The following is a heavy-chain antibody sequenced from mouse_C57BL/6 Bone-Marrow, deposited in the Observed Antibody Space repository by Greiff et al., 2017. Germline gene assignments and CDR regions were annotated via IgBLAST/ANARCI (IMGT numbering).Heavy chain of an antibody. CDR3: ARRSLYYGSSPDYAMDY. V-gene: IGHV2-9-1*01. J-gene: IGHJ4*01. Sequence: VKLQESGPGLVAPSQSLSITCTVSGFSLTSYAISWVRQPPGKGLEWLGVIWTGGGTNYNSALKSRLSISKDNSKSQVFLKMNSLQTDDTARYYCARRSLYYGSSPDYAMDYWGQGTSVTVSS. CDR2: IWTGGGT. CDR1: GFSLTSYA. D-gene: IGHD1-1*01.